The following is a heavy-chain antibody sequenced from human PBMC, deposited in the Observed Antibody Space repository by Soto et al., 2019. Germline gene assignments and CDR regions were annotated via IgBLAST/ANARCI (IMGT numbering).Heavy chain of an antibody. V-gene: IGHV4-4*02. CDR1: SGSISSSNW. J-gene: IGHJ6*03. Sequence: QVQLQESGPGLVKPSGTLSLTCAVSSGSISSSNWWSWVRQPPGKGLEWIGEIYHSGSTNYNSSPTSRLTNSVAKSKNEFSLKLSAVAAGDTAVYYCGRSADGGGYDWADYYYYYMDVWGEGTTVTVSS. D-gene: IGHD5-12*01. CDR2: IYHSGST. CDR3: GRSADGGGYDWADYYYYYMDV.